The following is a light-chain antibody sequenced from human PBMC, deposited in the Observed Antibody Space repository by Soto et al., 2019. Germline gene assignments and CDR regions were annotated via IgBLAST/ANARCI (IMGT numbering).Light chain of an antibody. CDR2: AAS. J-gene: IGKJ1*01. Sequence: DIVMTQSPATLSVSPGERATLSCRASQSVSNNVVWYQQKPGQAPRVVIYAASMRATGIPARFSGRGSGSDFTLTISSLQSEDCALYYCQHYNDWPPWTFGQGTKVEIK. CDR1: QSVSNN. CDR3: QHYNDWPPWT. V-gene: IGKV3-15*01.